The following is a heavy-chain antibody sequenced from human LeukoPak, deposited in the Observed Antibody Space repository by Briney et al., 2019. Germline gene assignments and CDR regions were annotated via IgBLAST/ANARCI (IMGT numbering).Heavy chain of an antibody. D-gene: IGHD5-18*01. CDR1: GGSFSGYY. CDR2: INHSGST. Sequence: SETLSLTCAVYGGSFSGYYWSWIRQPPGKGLEWIGEINHSGSTNYNPSLESRVTISVDTSKNQFSLKLSSVTAADTVVYYCARRGYSYGFFDYWGQGTLVTVSS. CDR3: ARRGYSYGFFDY. J-gene: IGHJ4*02. V-gene: IGHV4-34*01.